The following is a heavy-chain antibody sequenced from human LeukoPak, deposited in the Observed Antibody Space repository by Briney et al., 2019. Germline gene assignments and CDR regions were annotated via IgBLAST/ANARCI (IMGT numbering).Heavy chain of an antibody. Sequence: ASVKVSCKASGYTFTGYYMHWVRQAPGQGLEWMGWINPNSGGTNYAQKFQGRVTMTRDTSISTAYMELSRLRSDDTAVYYCARGAYGDYEESDYWGQGTLVTVAS. D-gene: IGHD4-17*01. CDR2: INPNSGGT. CDR3: ARGAYGDYEESDY. V-gene: IGHV1-2*02. CDR1: GYTFTGYY. J-gene: IGHJ4*02.